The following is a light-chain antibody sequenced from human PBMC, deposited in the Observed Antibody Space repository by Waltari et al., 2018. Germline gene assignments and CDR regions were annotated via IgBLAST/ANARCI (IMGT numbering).Light chain of an antibody. Sequence: QSGLTQPASVSGSPGQSITISCTGTSSDVGGYNYVSWYQQHPGKAPKLMIYDVSKRPSGVSNRFSGSKSGNTASLTISGLQTEDEADYYCSSYTSSSRVFGGGTKLTVL. CDR1: SSDVGGYNY. CDR2: DVS. CDR3: SSYTSSSRV. V-gene: IGLV2-14*03. J-gene: IGLJ3*02.